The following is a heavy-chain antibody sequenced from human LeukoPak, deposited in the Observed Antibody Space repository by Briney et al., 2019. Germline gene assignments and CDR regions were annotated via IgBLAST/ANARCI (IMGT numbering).Heavy chain of an antibody. CDR1: GYTFTSYG. CDR3: ARVKIAADGLGHGWFDP. D-gene: IGHD6-13*01. CDR2: ISAYNGNT. J-gene: IGHJ5*02. Sequence: ASVKVSCKASGYTFTSYGISWVRQAPGQGLEWMGWISAYNGNTNYAQKLQGRVTMTTDTSTSTAYMELRSLRSDDTAVYYCARVKIAADGLGHGWFDPWGQGTLVTVSS. V-gene: IGHV1-18*01.